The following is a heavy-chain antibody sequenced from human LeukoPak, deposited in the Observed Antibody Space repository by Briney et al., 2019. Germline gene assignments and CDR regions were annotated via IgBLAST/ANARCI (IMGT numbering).Heavy chain of an antibody. Sequence: GSLRLSCAASGFTFSSYAMHWVRQAPGKGLEWVAVISYDGSNKYYADSVKGRFTISRDNSKNTLYLQMNSLRAEDTAVYYCARDLVSYGRRGYYFDYWGQGTLVTVSS. CDR3: ARDLVSYGRRGYYFDY. CDR1: GFTFSSYA. V-gene: IGHV3-30-3*01. D-gene: IGHD4-17*01. J-gene: IGHJ4*02. CDR2: ISYDGSNK.